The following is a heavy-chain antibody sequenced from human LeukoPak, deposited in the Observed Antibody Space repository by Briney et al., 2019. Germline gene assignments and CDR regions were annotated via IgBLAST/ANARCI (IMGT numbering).Heavy chain of an antibody. J-gene: IGHJ4*02. V-gene: IGHV4-34*01. Sequence: SETLSLTCAVYGGSFSGYYWSWIRQPPGKGLEWIGEINHSGSTNYIPSLKSRVTISVDTSKNQFSLKLSSVTAADTAVYYCASSNWGFPRYYFDYWGQGTLVTVSS. D-gene: IGHD7-27*01. CDR2: INHSGST. CDR1: GGSFSGYY. CDR3: ASSNWGFPRYYFDY.